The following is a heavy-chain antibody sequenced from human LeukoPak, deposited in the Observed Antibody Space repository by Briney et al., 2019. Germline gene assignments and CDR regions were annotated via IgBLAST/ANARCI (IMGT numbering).Heavy chain of an antibody. D-gene: IGHD2-15*01. J-gene: IGHJ3*02. CDR1: GGSISSYY. V-gene: IGHV4-59*08. CDR2: IYYSGST. Sequence: SETLSLTCTVSGGSISSYYWSWIRQPPGKGLEWIGYIYYSGSTNYNPSLKSRVTISVDTSKNQFSLKLSSVTAADTAVYYCARLHRYCSGGSCPNDAFDIWGQGAMVTVSS. CDR3: ARLHRYCSGGSCPNDAFDI.